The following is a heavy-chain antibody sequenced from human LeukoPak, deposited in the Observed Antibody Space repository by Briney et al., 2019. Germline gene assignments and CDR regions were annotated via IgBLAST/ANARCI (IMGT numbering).Heavy chain of an antibody. V-gene: IGHV1-69*05. D-gene: IGHD3-10*01. Sequence: SVKVSCKASGGTFSSYAISWVRQAPGQGLEWMGGIIPIFGTANYAQKFQGRVTITTDESTSTAYMELSSLRSEDTAVYYYARGLYGSGSYYPFDYWGQGTLVTVSS. CDR1: GGTFSSYA. CDR3: ARGLYGSGSYYPFDY. CDR2: IIPIFGTA. J-gene: IGHJ4*02.